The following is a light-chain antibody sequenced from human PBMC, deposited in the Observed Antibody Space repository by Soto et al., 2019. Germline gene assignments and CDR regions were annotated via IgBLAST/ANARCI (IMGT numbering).Light chain of an antibody. Sequence: DIQMTQSPSSLSASVGDRVTITCRASQSITNYLNWYQQRPGKAPQLLIYAASNLQSGVPSRFIGSGSGTDFTLTISSLQPEDFASYYCQQTYSTPVTFGGGTKVEIK. J-gene: IGKJ4*01. CDR2: AAS. V-gene: IGKV1-39*01. CDR3: QQTYSTPVT. CDR1: QSITNY.